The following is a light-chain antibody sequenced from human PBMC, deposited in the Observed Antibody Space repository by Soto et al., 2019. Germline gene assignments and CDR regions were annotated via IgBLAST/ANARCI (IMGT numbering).Light chain of an antibody. CDR3: SSYTSSNTFV. V-gene: IGLV2-14*01. CDR1: SGDVGGYNY. J-gene: IGLJ1*01. Sequence: QSALTQPASVSGSPGQSITISCTGTSGDVGGYNYVSWYQQHPGKAPKLMIYEVSNRPSGVSNRLSGSKSGNTASLTISGLQAEDEADYYCSSYTSSNTFVFGPGTKLTVL. CDR2: EVS.